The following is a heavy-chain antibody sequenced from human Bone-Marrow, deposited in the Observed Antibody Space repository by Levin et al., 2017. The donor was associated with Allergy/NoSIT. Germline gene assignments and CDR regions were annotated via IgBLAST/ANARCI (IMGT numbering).Heavy chain of an antibody. D-gene: IGHD1-26*01. J-gene: IGHJ4*02. CDR3: ARDSSVWELAHFDY. V-gene: IGHV3-21*01. CDR1: GFTFSSYR. Sequence: SCAASGFTFSSYRMNWVRQAPGKGLEWVSSISSSSSYIYYADSVKGRFTISRDNAKNSLYLQMNSLRAEDTAVYYCARDSSVWELAHFDYWGQGTLVTVSS. CDR2: ISSSSSYI.